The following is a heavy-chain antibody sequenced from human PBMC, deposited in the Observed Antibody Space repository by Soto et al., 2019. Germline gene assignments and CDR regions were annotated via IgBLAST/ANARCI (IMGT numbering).Heavy chain of an antibody. CDR2: IKQDGSEK. CDR3: AKDSQWYYGSGSYLRFDY. Sequence: GGSLRLSCAASGFTFSSFWMSWVRQAPGKGLEWVANIKQDGSEKYYVDSVKGRFTISRDNSKNTLYLQMNSLRAEDTAVYYCAKDSQWYYGSGSYLRFDYWGQGTLVTVSS. V-gene: IGHV3-7*05. J-gene: IGHJ4*02. CDR1: GFTFSSFW. D-gene: IGHD3-10*01.